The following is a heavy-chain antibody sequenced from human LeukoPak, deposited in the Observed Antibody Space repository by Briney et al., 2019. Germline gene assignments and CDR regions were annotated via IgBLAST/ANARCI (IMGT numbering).Heavy chain of an antibody. CDR1: GGSISSYY. CDR2: IYYSGST. Sequence: SETLSLTCTVSGGSISSYYWSWIRQPPGKGLEWIGYIYYSGSTNYNPSLKSRVTISVDTSKNQFSLKLSSVTAADTAVYYCARFSSIAAVFDYWGLGTLVTVSS. CDR3: ARFSSIAAVFDY. J-gene: IGHJ4*02. D-gene: IGHD6-13*01. V-gene: IGHV4-59*12.